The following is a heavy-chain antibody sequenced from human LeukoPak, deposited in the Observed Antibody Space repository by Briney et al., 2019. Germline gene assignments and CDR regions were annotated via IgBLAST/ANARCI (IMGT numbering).Heavy chain of an antibody. CDR1: GYTFTGYY. Sequence: GASVKVSCKASGYTFTGYYMHWVRQAPGQGLEWMGWINPNSGRTNYAQKFQGRVTMTRDTSISTAYMEPSRLRADDTAVYYCARERLSVTMVRGVYWFDPWGQGTLVSVSS. J-gene: IGHJ5*02. D-gene: IGHD3-10*01. V-gene: IGHV1-2*02. CDR2: INPNSGRT. CDR3: ARERLSVTMVRGVYWFDP.